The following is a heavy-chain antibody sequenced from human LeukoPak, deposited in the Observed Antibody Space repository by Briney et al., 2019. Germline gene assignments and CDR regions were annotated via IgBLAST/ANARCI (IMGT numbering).Heavy chain of an antibody. CDR2: IRYDGSNK. CDR1: GFTFSSYG. J-gene: IGHJ6*03. CDR3: AKGSSYDYQYYYYYMDV. Sequence: GGSLRLSCAASGFTFSSYGMHWVRQAPGKGLEWVAFIRYDGSNKYYADSVKGRFTISRDNSKNTLFLHVNSLRLEDTAVYYCAKGSSYDYQYYYYYMDVWGKGTTVTISS. D-gene: IGHD5-12*01. V-gene: IGHV3-30*02.